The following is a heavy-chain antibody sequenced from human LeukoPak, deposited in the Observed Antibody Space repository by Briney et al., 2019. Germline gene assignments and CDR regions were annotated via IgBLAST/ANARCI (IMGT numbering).Heavy chain of an antibody. CDR3: ARAGYSSGGGWFDP. D-gene: IGHD6-19*01. Sequence: SETLSLTCAVSGGSISSGGYSWSWIRQPPGKGLEWIGYIYHSGSTYYNPSLKSRVTISVDRSKNQFSLKLSSVTAADTAVYYCARAGYSSGGGWFDPWGQGTLVTVSS. CDR2: IYHSGST. J-gene: IGHJ5*02. CDR1: GGSISSGGYS. V-gene: IGHV4-30-2*01.